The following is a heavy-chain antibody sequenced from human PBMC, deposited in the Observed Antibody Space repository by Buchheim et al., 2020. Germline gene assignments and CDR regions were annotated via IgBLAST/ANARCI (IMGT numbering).Heavy chain of an antibody. CDR3: ARVGEDYVWGSYRQYLQGGDYYYGMDV. CDR2: INPSGGST. CDR1: GYTFTSYY. D-gene: IGHD3-16*02. V-gene: IGHV1-46*01. J-gene: IGHJ6*02. Sequence: QVQLVQSGAEVKKPGASVKVSCKASGYTFTSYYMHWVRQAPGQGLEWMGIINPSGGSTSYAQKFQGRVTMTRNTSISTAYMELSSLRSEDTAVYYCARVGEDYVWGSYRQYLQGGDYYYGMDVWGQGTT.